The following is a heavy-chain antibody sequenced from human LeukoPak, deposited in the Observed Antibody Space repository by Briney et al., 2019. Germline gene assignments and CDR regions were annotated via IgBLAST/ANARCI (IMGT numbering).Heavy chain of an antibody. V-gene: IGHV1-8*01. Sequence: GASVKVSCKASGYTFPNYDISWVRQATGQGLEWMGWVNPNNGNTGYAQKFQGRVTMTRDTSISTAYMELSSLRSEDTAVYYCARSLRGNYIDYWGQGTLVTVSS. J-gene: IGHJ4*02. CDR1: GYTFPNYD. CDR2: VNPNNGNT. CDR3: ARSLRGNYIDY. D-gene: IGHD1-26*01.